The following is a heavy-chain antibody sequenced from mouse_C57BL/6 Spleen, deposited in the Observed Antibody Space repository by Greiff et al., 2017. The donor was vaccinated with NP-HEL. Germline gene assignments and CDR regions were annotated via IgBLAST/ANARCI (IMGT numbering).Heavy chain of an antibody. Sequence: VQLQQSGAELARPGASVKMSCKASGYTFTSYTMHWVKQRPGQGLEWIGYINPSSGYTKYNQKFKDKATLTADKSSSTAYMQLSSLTSEDSAVYYCARSEGLGGYFDYWGQGTTLTVSS. CDR1: GYTFTSYT. CDR2: INPSSGYT. D-gene: IGHD3-3*01. J-gene: IGHJ2*01. CDR3: ARSEGLGGYFDY. V-gene: IGHV1-4*01.